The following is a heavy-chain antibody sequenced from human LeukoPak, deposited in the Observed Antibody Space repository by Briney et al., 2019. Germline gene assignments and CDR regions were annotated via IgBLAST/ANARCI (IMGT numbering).Heavy chain of an antibody. Sequence: SETLSLTCAVSGGSISSSNWWSWVRQPPGTGLEWIGEINHSGSTNYNPSLKSRVTISVDTSKNQFSLKLSSVTAADTAVYYCARLGGQLGYCSGGSCFWSPMGYYYYMDVWGKGTTVTISS. CDR1: GGSISSSNW. V-gene: IGHV4-4*02. CDR3: ARLGGQLGYCSGGSCFWSPMGYYYYMDV. CDR2: INHSGST. D-gene: IGHD2-15*01. J-gene: IGHJ6*03.